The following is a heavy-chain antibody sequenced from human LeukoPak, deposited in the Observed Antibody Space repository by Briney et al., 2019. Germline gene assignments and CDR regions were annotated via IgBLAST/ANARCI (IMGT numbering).Heavy chain of an antibody. J-gene: IGHJ5*02. CDR3: AKGRWAAAAPYNWFDP. D-gene: IGHD6-13*01. CDR1: GFTVSSTY. Sequence: GGSLRLSCAASGFTVSSTYMSWVRQSPGKGLEWVSVVYKDGKMFYIDSVKGRFAISRDTSKNTVYLQMNNLRAEDTAVYYCAKGRWAAAAPYNWFDPWGQGTLVTVSS. V-gene: IGHV3-53*01. CDR2: VYKDGKM.